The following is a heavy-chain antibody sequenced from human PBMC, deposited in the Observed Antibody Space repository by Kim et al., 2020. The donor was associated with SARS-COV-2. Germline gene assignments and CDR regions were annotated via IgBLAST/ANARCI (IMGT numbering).Heavy chain of an antibody. Sequence: GGSLRLSCAASGFIFSTYALNWVRLAPGKGLEWVSHISSTGSAIYYADSVKGRFTISRVNAESSLFLQMNSLRDEDAAVYYCARTICSGGRCYFDYWGQGTLVTVSS. V-gene: IGHV3-48*02. J-gene: IGHJ4*02. CDR1: GFIFSTYA. D-gene: IGHD2-15*01. CDR3: ARTICSGGRCYFDY. CDR2: ISSTGSAI.